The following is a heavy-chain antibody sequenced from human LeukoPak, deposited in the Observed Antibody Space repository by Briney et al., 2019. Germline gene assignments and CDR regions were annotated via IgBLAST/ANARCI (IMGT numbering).Heavy chain of an antibody. CDR1: GGSIRSHY. V-gene: IGHV4-59*11. CDR3: ARDLSGNYPEFDY. J-gene: IGHJ4*02. Sequence: PSETLSLTCTVSGGSIRSHYWSWIRQPPGKGLEWIGYIYHSGSTNYNPSLKSRVTISIDTSKNQFSLKLSSVTAADTAVYYCARDLSGNYPEFDYWGQGTLVTVSS. D-gene: IGHD1-26*01. CDR2: IYHSGST.